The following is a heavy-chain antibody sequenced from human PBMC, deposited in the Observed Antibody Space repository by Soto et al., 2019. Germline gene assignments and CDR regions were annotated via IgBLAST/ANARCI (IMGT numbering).Heavy chain of an antibody. Sequence: GGSLRLSCAASGFTFSSYAMSWVRQAPGKGLEWVSAISGSGGSTYYADSVKGRFTISRDNSKNTLYLQMNSLRAEDMAVYYCAKYSYDFWSGYDYWGQGTLVTVSS. J-gene: IGHJ4*02. CDR1: GFTFSSYA. CDR2: ISGSGGST. CDR3: AKYSYDFWSGYDY. D-gene: IGHD3-3*01. V-gene: IGHV3-23*01.